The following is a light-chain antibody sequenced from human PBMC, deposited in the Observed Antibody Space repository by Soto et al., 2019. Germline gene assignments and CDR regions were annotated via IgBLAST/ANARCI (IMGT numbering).Light chain of an antibody. V-gene: IGKV1-39*01. Sequence: DIQMTQSPSSLSASVGDRVTITCRASQSISSYLTWYQQKPGKAPKVLIYTASNLQSGVPSRFSGSGSGTDFTLTISSLQPEDFATYYCQQSYSTPITFGQGTRLEI. CDR1: QSISSY. CDR3: QQSYSTPIT. CDR2: TAS. J-gene: IGKJ5*01.